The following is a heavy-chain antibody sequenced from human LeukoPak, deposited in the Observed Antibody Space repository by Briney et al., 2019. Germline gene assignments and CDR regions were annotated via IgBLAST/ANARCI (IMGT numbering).Heavy chain of an antibody. CDR1: GGSISSSSYY. CDR2: IYYSGST. J-gene: IGHJ4*02. V-gene: IGHV4-39*01. CDR3: TRLVYYSDSTGNCFDY. D-gene: IGHD3-22*01. Sequence: PSETLSLTCTVSGGSISSSSYYWGWIRQPPGKELEWIGSIYYSGSTYYNSSLKSRVTISVDTSKNQFSLKLNSVTAADTAVYYCTRLVYYSDSTGNCFDYWGQGTLVTVSS.